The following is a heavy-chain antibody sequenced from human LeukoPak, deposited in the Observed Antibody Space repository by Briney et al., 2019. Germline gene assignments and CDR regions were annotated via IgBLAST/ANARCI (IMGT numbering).Heavy chain of an antibody. J-gene: IGHJ4*02. Sequence: QSGGSLRLSCAASGFTFDDQAMHWVRQVPGRGLEWVSGISWNSGSIGYGESVRGRFTISRDNAKNSLDLQMNSLRPEDTALYYCVKDMSGYFHDESGYRSYFEDWGQGTLVTVSS. CDR3: VKDMSGYFHDESGYRSYFED. D-gene: IGHD3-22*01. V-gene: IGHV3-9*01. CDR2: ISWNSGSI. CDR1: GFTFDDQA.